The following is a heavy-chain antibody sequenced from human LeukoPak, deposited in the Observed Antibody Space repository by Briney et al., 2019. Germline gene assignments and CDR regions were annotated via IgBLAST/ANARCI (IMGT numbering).Heavy chain of an antibody. CDR1: GGSISSSSYY. CDR2: IYYSGST. V-gene: IGHV4-39*07. J-gene: IGHJ6*03. D-gene: IGHD2-21*02. CDR3: ARGVCGGDCYWAYYYYYYMDV. Sequence: PSETLPLTCTVSGGSISSSSYYWGWIRQPPGKGLEWIGSIYYSGSTYYNPSLKSRVTISVDTSKNQFSLKLSSVTAADTAVYYCARGVCGGDCYWAYYYYYYMDVWGKGTTVTASS.